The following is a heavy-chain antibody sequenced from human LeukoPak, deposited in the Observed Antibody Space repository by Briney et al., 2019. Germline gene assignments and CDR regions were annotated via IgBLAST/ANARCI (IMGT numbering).Heavy chain of an antibody. D-gene: IGHD2-15*01. V-gene: IGHV3-23*01. CDR3: AKSPVSSCRGSFCYPFDY. J-gene: IGHJ4*02. CDR1: GFTFNNYA. Sequence: PGGSLRLSCAASGFTFNNYAMSWVRQAPGKGLEWVSAISGSDDGTYYADSVKGRFTISRDNSRNTLYLQMNTLRAEDTAVYFCAKSPVSSCRGSFCYPFDYWGQGNLVTVSS. CDR2: ISGSDDGT.